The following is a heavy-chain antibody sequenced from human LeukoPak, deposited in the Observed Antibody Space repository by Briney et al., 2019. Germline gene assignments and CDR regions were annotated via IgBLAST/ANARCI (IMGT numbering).Heavy chain of an antibody. Sequence: GSLKTSRAASGFTFSSYAMSWVRQAPGKGLEWVSTIIGSGGDTYYADSVKGRFTISRDTSKNTLYLQMKSLRAEDTAVYYCAKAWAAAGTFASWGERTLIAVSS. CDR1: GFTFSSYA. CDR3: AKAWAAAGTFAS. CDR2: IIGSGGDT. D-gene: IGHD6-13*01. J-gene: IGHJ4*02. V-gene: IGHV3-23*01.